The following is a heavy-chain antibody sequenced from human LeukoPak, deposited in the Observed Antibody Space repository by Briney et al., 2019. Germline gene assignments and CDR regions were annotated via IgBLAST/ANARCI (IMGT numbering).Heavy chain of an antibody. J-gene: IGHJ4*02. CDR1: GGSVSSGDYY. Sequence: SETLSLTCTVSGGSVSSGDYYWSWIRQPPGKGLEWIGYIYHSGSTYYNPSLKSRVTISVDRSKNQFSLKLSSVTAADTAVYYCARVSLVRGAPDYYFDYWGQGTLVTVSS. D-gene: IGHD3-10*01. CDR2: IYHSGST. CDR3: ARVSLVRGAPDYYFDY. V-gene: IGHV4-30-2*01.